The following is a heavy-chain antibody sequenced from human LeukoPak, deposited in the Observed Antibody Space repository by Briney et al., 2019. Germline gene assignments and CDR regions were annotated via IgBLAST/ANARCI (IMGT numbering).Heavy chain of an antibody. CDR1: GYTLTGYY. V-gene: IGHV1-2*02. Sequence: ASVKVSCKASGYTLTGYYMHWVRQAPGQGLEGMGWINPNSGCTNYAQKFQGRVTLTSNTTISTAHMELSRLRSDDTAVYYCAYYSSSWIGTDYWGQGTLVTVSS. D-gene: IGHD6-13*01. CDR2: INPNSGCT. J-gene: IGHJ4*02. CDR3: AYYSSSWIGTDY.